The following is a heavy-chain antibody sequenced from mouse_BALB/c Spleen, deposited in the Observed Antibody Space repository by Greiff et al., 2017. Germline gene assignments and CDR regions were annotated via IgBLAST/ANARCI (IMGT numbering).Heavy chain of an antibody. D-gene: IGHD2-14*01. CDR2: INPNNGGT. Sequence: EVQLHQSGPELVKPGASVTIPCKASGYTFTDYNLDWVKQSHGKSLEWIGDINPNNGGTIYNQKFKGKATLTVDKSSSTAYMELRSLTSEDTAVYYCARKAYYRYDGDFAYRGQETLVTVSA. CDR1: GYTFTDYN. CDR3: ARKAYYRYDGDFAY. J-gene: IGHJ3*01. V-gene: IGHV1-18*01.